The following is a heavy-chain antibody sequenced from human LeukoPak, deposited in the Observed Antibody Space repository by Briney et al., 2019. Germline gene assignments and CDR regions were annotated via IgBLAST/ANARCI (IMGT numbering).Heavy chain of an antibody. Sequence: GGSLRLSCAASGFTFSSYNMNWVRQAPGKGLEWVAVISYDGSNKYYADSVKGRFTISRDNSKNTLYLQMNSLRAEDTAVYYCARGGPREMATIDYWGQGTLVTVSS. J-gene: IGHJ4*02. CDR1: GFTFSSYN. CDR3: ARGGPREMATIDY. D-gene: IGHD5-24*01. CDR2: ISYDGSNK. V-gene: IGHV3-30*03.